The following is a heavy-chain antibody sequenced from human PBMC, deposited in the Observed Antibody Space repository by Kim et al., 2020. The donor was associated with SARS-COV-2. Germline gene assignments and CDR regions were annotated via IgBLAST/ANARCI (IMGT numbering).Heavy chain of an antibody. J-gene: IGHJ1*01. D-gene: IGHD3-10*01. Sequence: GGSLRLSCAASGFTFSSYGMHWVRQAPGKGLEWVAVISYDGSNKYYADSVKGLFTISRDNSKNTLYLQMNSLRAEDTAVYYCATGGGVVRENQYFQHWGQGTLVTVSS. V-gene: IGHV3-30*03. CDR1: GFTFSSYG. CDR2: ISYDGSNK. CDR3: ATGGGVVRENQYFQH.